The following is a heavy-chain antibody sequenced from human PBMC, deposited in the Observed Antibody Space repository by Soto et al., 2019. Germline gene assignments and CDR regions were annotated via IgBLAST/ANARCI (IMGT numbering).Heavy chain of an antibody. Sequence: AVKCSFKASGCTFSSYAISWVRQAPGQVLDCIGGIIPIFGTANYAQNFQGRVTITADESTSTAYMELSSLRSEDTDVYYCARDGGRIKIFMPNQYYYYYYGMDVWGQCTTVNLSS. V-gene: IGHV1-69*13. J-gene: IGHJ6*02. CDR1: GCTFSSYA. D-gene: IGHD3-3*01. CDR2: IIPIFGTA. CDR3: ARDGGRIKIFMPNQYYYYYYGMDV.